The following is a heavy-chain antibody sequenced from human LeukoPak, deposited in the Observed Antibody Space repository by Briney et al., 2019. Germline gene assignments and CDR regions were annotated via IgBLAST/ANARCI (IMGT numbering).Heavy chain of an antibody. CDR1: GGSVSSYY. Sequence: SETLSLTCTVSGGSVSSYYWSWIRQSPGKGLEWIGYIYFSGSTDCNPSLKSRVTMSLDASKNQFSLKLISVTAADTAVYYCARHSKYYYDSSGSYVGYFQHWGQGTLVTVSS. J-gene: IGHJ1*01. D-gene: IGHD3-22*01. CDR3: ARHSKYYYDSSGSYVGYFQH. CDR2: IYFSGST. V-gene: IGHV4-59*08.